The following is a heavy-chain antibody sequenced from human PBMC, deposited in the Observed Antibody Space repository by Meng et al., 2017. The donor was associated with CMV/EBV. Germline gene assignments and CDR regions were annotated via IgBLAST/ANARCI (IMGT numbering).Heavy chain of an antibody. CDR3: ARNKLSRVVLDAFDI. CDR2: IYYSGIT. J-gene: IGHJ3*02. CDR1: GGSISSSSYY. Sequence: GGSISSSSYYWGWIRQPPGKGLEWIGSIYYSGITYYNPSLKSRVTISVDTSKNQFSLKLSSVTAADTAVYYCARNKLSRVVLDAFDIWGQGTMVTVSS. D-gene: IGHD2-15*01. V-gene: IGHV4-39*07.